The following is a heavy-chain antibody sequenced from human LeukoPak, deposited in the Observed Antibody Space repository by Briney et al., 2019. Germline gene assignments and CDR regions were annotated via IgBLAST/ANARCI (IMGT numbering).Heavy chain of an antibody. Sequence: GGSLRLSCAASGFTFSSYGMHWVRQAPGKGLEWVAVIWYDGSDKYYADSVKGRFTISRDNSKNTLYLQMNSLRAEDTAVYYCASLAAEEFDYWGQGTLVTVSS. V-gene: IGHV3-33*01. CDR2: IWYDGSDK. J-gene: IGHJ4*02. CDR1: GFTFSSYG. D-gene: IGHD2-15*01. CDR3: ASLAAEEFDY.